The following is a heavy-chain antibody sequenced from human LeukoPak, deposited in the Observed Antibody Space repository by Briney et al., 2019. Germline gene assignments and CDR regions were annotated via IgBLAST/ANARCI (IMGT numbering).Heavy chain of an antibody. CDR3: ARERTNEAYYFDY. D-gene: IGHD1-1*01. CDR2: ISYDVSNK. Sequence: VISYDVSNKYYAASVKGRFTISRDNSKNTLYLQMNSLRAEDTAVYYCARERTNEAYYFDYWGQGTLVTVSS. J-gene: IGHJ4*02. V-gene: IGHV3-30-3*01.